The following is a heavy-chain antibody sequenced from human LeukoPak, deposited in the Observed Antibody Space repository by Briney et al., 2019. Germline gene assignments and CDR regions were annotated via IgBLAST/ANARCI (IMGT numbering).Heavy chain of an antibody. CDR3: ARQSYYYDSSGEDYYFDY. D-gene: IGHD3-22*01. V-gene: IGHV4-34*01. J-gene: IGHJ4*02. Sequence: SETLSLTCAVYGGSFSGYYWSWIRQPPGKGLEWIGEINHSGSTNYNPSLKSRVTISVDTSKNQFSLKLSSVTAADTAVYYCARQSYYYDSSGEDYYFDYWGQGTLVTVSS. CDR1: GGSFSGYY. CDR2: INHSGST.